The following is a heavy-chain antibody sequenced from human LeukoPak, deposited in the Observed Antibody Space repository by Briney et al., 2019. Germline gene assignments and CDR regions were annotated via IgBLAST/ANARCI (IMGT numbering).Heavy chain of an antibody. V-gene: IGHV1-2*02. D-gene: IGHD4-17*01. CDR1: GYAFTNYY. J-gene: IGHJ6*03. CDR3: ARGGGDYNVYYSYYMDV. CDR2: INPNSGGT. Sequence: ASVKVSCKASGYAFTNYYIQWVRQAPGQGLEWMGRINPNSGGTNYAQKFQGRVTMTTDTSISTVYMELSRLRSDDTAVYYCARGGGDYNVYYSYYMDVWGKGTTVTVSS.